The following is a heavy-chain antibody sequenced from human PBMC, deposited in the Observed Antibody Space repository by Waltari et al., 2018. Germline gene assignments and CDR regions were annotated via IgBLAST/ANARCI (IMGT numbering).Heavy chain of an antibody. Sequence: QVQLQQWGAGLLKPSETLSLTCAVYGGSFSGYYWSWIRQPPGKGLEWIGETNHSGSTNYNPSLKSRVTISVDTSKNQFSLKLSSVTAADTAVYYWARPIVGAPIDAFDIWGQGTMVTVSS. CDR3: ARPIVGAPIDAFDI. V-gene: IGHV4-34*01. CDR1: GGSFSGYY. D-gene: IGHD1-26*01. CDR2: TNHSGST. J-gene: IGHJ3*02.